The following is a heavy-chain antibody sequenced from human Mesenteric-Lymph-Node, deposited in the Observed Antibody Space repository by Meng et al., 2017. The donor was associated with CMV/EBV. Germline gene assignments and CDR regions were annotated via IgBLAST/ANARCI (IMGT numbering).Heavy chain of an antibody. CDR2: VSTSGSVI. CDR3: ARGQSGPPFLYGMDV. J-gene: IGHJ6*02. Sequence: GGSLRLSCAASGFTFSGYEMNWVRQAPGQGLEWVSYVSTSGSVIYYADSVKGRFTISRDNAENSLYLQMNSLRAEDTAVYYCARGQSGPPFLYGMDVWGQGTTVTVSS. V-gene: IGHV3-48*03. CDR1: GFTFSGYE. D-gene: IGHD3-3*01.